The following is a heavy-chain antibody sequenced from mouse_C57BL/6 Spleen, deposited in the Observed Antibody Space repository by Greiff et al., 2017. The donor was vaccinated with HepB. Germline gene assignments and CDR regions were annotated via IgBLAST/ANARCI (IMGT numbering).Heavy chain of an antibody. CDR2: IYPRSGNT. V-gene: IGHV1-81*01. CDR1: GYTFTSYG. Sequence: VQLQQSGAELARPGASVKLSCKASGYTFTSYGISWVKQRTGQGLEWIGEIYPRSGNTYYNEKFKGKATLTADKSSSTAYMELRSLTSEDSAVYFCARGDSITTVVAKGAMDYWGQGTSVTVSS. J-gene: IGHJ4*01. D-gene: IGHD1-1*01. CDR3: ARGDSITTVVAKGAMDY.